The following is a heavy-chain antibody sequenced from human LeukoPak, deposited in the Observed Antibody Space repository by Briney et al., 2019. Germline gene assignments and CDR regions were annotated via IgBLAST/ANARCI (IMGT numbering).Heavy chain of an antibody. J-gene: IGHJ3*02. V-gene: IGHV4-39*02. CDR3: ARDGDYGDYDDALDI. CDR1: TDSIRSSSYY. CDR2: IYYSGNT. Sequence: SETLSLTCTLSTDSIRSSSYYWGWIRQPPGKGLEWIGSIYYSGNTYYNPSLKSRVTISVDTSKNQFSLKLSSVTAADTAVHYCARDGDYGDYDDALDIWGQGTMVTVSS. D-gene: IGHD4-17*01.